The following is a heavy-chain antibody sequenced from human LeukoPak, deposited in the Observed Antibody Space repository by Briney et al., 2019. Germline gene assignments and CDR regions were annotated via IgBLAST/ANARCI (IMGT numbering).Heavy chain of an antibody. J-gene: IGHJ4*02. Sequence: PGGSLRLSCAASGFTFSSYGMHWVRQAPGKGLEWVAFIRYDGSNKYYADSVKGRFTISRDSSKNTLYLRMDSLRAEDTAVYYCACRSYSGSYLDYWGQGTLVTVSS. CDR1: GFTFSSYG. D-gene: IGHD1-26*01. CDR3: ACRSYSGSYLDY. V-gene: IGHV3-30*02. CDR2: IRYDGSNK.